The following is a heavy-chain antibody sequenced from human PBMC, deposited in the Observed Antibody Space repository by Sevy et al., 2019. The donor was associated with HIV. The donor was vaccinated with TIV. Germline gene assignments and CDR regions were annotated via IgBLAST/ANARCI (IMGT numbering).Heavy chain of an antibody. CDR3: ARASNCGGDCHDAFDI. D-gene: IGHD2-21*01. J-gene: IGHJ3*02. CDR2: IYHSGST. CDR1: GGSISSGGYS. Sequence: SETLSLTCAVSGGSISSGGYSWSWIRQPPGKGLKWIGYIYHSGSTYYNPSHKSRVTISVDRSKNQFSLKLSSVTAADTAVYYCARASNCGGDCHDAFDIWGQGTMVTVSS. V-gene: IGHV4-30-2*01.